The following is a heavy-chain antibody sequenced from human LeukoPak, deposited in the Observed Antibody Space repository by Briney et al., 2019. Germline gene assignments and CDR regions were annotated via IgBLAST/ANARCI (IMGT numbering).Heavy chain of an antibody. J-gene: IGHJ4*02. CDR3: ARGAIAAAGTLDY. Sequence: PGGSLRLSCAASGFTFSSYYMNWVRQAPGKGLEWISTISSSSSYIYYADSVKGRFTISRDNAKNSLYLQMSSLRAEDTGVYYCARGAIAAAGTLDYWGQGTLVTVSS. CDR2: ISSSSSYI. V-gene: IGHV3-21*01. D-gene: IGHD6-13*01. CDR1: GFTFSSYY.